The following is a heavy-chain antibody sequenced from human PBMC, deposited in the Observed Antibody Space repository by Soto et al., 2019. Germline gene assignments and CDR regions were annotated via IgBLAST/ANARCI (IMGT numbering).Heavy chain of an antibody. CDR3: ATARGGGGY. CDR2: IYSGGYT. CDR1: GFTVSNNY. Sequence: EVQLVESGGGLIQPGGSLRLSCAVSGFTVSNNYMSWVRQAPGKGLEGVSVIYSGGYTAYGDSVKGRFTISRDNSKNTQIPQIKRREAHDPAVFFGATARGGGGYWGQGTLVTVSS. J-gene: IGHJ4*02. V-gene: IGHV3-53*01. D-gene: IGHD3-10*01.